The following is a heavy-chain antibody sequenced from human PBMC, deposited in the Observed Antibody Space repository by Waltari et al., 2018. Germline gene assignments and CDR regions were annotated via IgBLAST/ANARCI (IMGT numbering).Heavy chain of an antibody. Sequence: QVQLQESGPGLVKPSQTLSLTCTVSGGSISSGSYYWSWVRPPAGKGLEWIGRIYTSGSTNYNPSLKSRVTISVDTSKNQFSLKLSSVTAADTAVYYCARDPIVWIGDPAPVQLTYWGQGTLVTVSS. J-gene: IGHJ4*02. V-gene: IGHV4-61*02. CDR3: ARDPIVWIGDPAPVQLTY. CDR2: IYTSGST. CDR1: GGSISSGSYY. D-gene: IGHD3-10*01.